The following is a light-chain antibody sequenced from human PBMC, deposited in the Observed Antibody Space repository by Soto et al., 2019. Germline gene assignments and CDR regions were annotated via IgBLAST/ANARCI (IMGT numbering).Light chain of an antibody. Sequence: DAVVTQSPDSLAASLGERATINCKSSQSVLYSSNNKNYLAWYQQKRGQPPKLLIYWASTRESGVPDRFSGSGSGTDFTLTISSLQAEDVAVYYCQQYLHTPRTFGQGTKVEIK. CDR3: QQYLHTPRT. CDR2: WAS. J-gene: IGKJ1*01. V-gene: IGKV4-1*01. CDR1: QSVLYSSNNKNY.